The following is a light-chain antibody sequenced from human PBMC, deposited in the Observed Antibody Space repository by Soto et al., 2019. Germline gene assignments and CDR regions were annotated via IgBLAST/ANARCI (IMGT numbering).Light chain of an antibody. J-gene: IGLJ2*01. CDR1: TGPVTSDYY. V-gene: IGLV7-43*01. CDR2: STT. Sequence: QTVVTQEPSLTVSPGGTVTLTCASSTGPVTSDYYPNWFQQKPEQAPRALIYSTTKKHSWTPARFSGSLLGGKAALTLSGVQPEDDADYHCLLYYGAAVVFGGGTKLTVL. CDR3: LLYYGAAVV.